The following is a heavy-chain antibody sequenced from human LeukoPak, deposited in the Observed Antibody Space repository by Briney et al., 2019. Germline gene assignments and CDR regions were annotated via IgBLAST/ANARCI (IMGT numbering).Heavy chain of an antibody. D-gene: IGHD2-2*01. CDR1: GFTFDDYG. CDR2: IYHSGST. J-gene: IGHJ4*02. Sequence: GSLRLSRAASGFTFDDYGMSWVRQAPGKGLEWIGSIYHSGSTYYNPSLKSRVTISVDKSKNQFSLKLSSVTAADTAVYYCARGRYCSSTSCYADQKFDYWGQGTLVTVSS. CDR3: ARGRYCSSTSCYADQKFDY. V-gene: IGHV4-38-2*01.